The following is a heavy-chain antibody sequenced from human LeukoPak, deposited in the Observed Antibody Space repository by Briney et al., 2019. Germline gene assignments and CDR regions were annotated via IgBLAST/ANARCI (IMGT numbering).Heavy chain of an antibody. CDR1: GGSFSGYY. Sequence: SETLSLTCAVYGGSFSGYYWSWIRQPPGKGLEWIGEINHSGSTNYNPSLKSRVTISVDTSKNQFSLKLSSVTAADTAVYYCARVAAAGTFLGYYYYYMDVWGKGTTVTISS. CDR3: ARVAAAGTFLGYYYYYMDV. J-gene: IGHJ6*03. V-gene: IGHV4-34*01. D-gene: IGHD6-13*01. CDR2: INHSGST.